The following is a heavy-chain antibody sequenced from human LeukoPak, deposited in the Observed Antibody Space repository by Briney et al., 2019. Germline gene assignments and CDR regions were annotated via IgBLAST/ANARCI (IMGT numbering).Heavy chain of an antibody. J-gene: IGHJ3*02. V-gene: IGHV3-21*01. CDR1: GFTFSSYI. D-gene: IGHD3-10*01. Sequence: PGGSLRLSCAASGFTFSSYIMNWVRQAPGKGLDWVSSIGSSSSYIYYADSVKGRFTISRDNAKNSLYLQTNSLRAEDTVVYYCERRGSSGYAFDIWGQGTMVTVSS. CDR2: IGSSSSYI. CDR3: ERRGSSGYAFDI.